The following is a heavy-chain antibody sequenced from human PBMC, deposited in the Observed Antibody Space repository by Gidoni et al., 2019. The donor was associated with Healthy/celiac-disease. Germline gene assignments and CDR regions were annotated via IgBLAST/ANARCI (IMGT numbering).Heavy chain of an antibody. V-gene: IGHV1-69*04. CDR2: IIPTLGIA. Sequence: QVQRVQSGAEVKKPGSLGKVSCKDSGGTFSSYAISWVRQAPGQGLEWMGRIIPTLGIANNAQKFQGGVTITADKSTSTAYMELSSLRSEDTAVYYCARVGGGLDYWGQGTLVTVSS. CDR3: ARVGGGLDY. D-gene: IGHD3-16*01. J-gene: IGHJ4*02. CDR1: GGTFSSYA.